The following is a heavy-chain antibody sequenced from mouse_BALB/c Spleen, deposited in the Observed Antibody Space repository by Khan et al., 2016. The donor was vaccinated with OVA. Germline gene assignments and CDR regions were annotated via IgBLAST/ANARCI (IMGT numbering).Heavy chain of an antibody. J-gene: IGHJ3*01. V-gene: IGHV3-8*02. Sequence: EVQLQESGPSLVKPSQTLSLTCSVTGDSITSGYWNWIRKFPGNKLEYMGYIIYTGYTNYNQSLKSRISITRHTSTNQHYLQLNSVTDEDTATYYGSRSTYRYTFVYWGQGTLVTVSA. CDR2: IIYTGYT. CDR3: SRSTYRYTFVY. D-gene: IGHD2-12*01. CDR1: GDSITSGY.